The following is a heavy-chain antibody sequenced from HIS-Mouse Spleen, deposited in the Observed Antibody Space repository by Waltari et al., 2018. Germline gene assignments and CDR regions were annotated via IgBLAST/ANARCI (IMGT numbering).Heavy chain of an antibody. V-gene: IGHV1-2*02. CDR1: GYTFTGYY. J-gene: IGHJ4*02. CDR3: ARRGYSSGSYDY. D-gene: IGHD6-19*01. CDR2: INPNSGGT. Sequence: QVQLVQSGAEVKKPGASVKVSCKASGYTFTGYYMHWVRQAPGQGLEWMGWINPNSGGTNKAQKFQGRVTMTRDTSISTAYMELSRLRSDDTAVYYCARRGYSSGSYDYWGQGTLVTVSS.